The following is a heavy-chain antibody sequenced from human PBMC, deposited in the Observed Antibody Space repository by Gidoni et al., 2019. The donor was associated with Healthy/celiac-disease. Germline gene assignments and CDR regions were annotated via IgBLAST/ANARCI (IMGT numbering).Heavy chain of an antibody. V-gene: IGHV4-61*02. CDR1: GGSISSGRYY. CDR3: ARDRGGVLYGMDV. J-gene: IGHJ6*02. Sequence: QVQLQESGPGLVKPSQTLSLTCTVSGGSISSGRYYWSWIRQPAGKGLEWIGRIYTSGSTNYNPSLKSRVTISVDTSKNQFSLKLSSVTAADTAVYYCARDRGGVLYGMDVWGQGTTVTVSS. CDR2: IYTSGST. D-gene: IGHD3-3*01.